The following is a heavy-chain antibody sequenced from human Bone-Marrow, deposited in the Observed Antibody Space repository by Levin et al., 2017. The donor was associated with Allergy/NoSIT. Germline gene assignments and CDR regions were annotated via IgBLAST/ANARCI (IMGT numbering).Heavy chain of an antibody. D-gene: IGHD2/OR15-2a*01. CDR2: SSASGGGT. CDR3: AKDKQSLSGVRAFDI. Sequence: PGESLKISCAASGFTFSSYAMSWVRQAPGKGLEWVSGSSASGGGTYYADSVQGRFITSRDNSKNTLYLQMNSLRAEDTAVYYCAKDKQSLSGVRAFDIWGQGTMVTVSS. J-gene: IGHJ3*02. V-gene: IGHV3-23*01. CDR1: GFTFSSYA.